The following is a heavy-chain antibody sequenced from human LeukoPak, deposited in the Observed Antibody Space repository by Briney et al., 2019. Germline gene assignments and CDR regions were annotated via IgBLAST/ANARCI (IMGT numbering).Heavy chain of an antibody. Sequence: PSETLSLTCTVSGGSISSYYWSWIRQPPGRGLEWIGHISYTGTTSYNPSLRSRVTISIDTSKNQLSLKVTSVTAADTAVYYCARAGGVGTEALDLDHRGLGTLVTVPS. CDR2: ISYTGTT. V-gene: IGHV4-59*01. D-gene: IGHD2-21*02. J-gene: IGHJ4*02. CDR3: ARAGGVGTEALDLDH. CDR1: GGSISSYY.